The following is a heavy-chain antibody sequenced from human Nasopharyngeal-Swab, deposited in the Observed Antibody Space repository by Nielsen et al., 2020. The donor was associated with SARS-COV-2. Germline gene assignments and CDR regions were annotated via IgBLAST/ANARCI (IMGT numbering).Heavy chain of an antibody. J-gene: IGHJ6*02. CDR2: INHSGST. D-gene: IGHD3-16*02. CDR3: AREMITFGGVIGDYYGMDV. V-gene: IGHV4-34*01. CDR1: GGSFSGYY. Sequence: SETLSLTCAVYGGSFSGYYWSWIRQPPGKGLEWIGEINHSGSTNYNPSLKSRVTISVDTSKNQFSLKLSSVTAADTAVYYCAREMITFGGVIGDYYGMDVWGQGTTVTVSS.